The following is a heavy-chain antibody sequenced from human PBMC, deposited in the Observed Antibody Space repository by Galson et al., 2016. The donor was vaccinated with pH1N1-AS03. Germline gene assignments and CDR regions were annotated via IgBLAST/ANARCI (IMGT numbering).Heavy chain of an antibody. D-gene: IGHD3-22*01. V-gene: IGHV1-2*06. J-gene: IGHJ4*02. CDR2: LTPNSGVT. CDR3: ASSPDYSDTSVYYGTAY. CDR1: GYTFTDYY. Sequence: SVKVSCKASGYTFTDYYIHWVRQAPGQGLEWMGRLTPNSGVTNYAQKFQGRVTIIADKSTSTAYMELRSLTSEDTAVYYCASSPDYSDTSVYYGTAYWGQGTLVTVSS.